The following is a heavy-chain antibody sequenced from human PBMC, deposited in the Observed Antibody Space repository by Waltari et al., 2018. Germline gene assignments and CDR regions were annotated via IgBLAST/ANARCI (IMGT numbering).Heavy chain of an antibody. CDR3: AKGPYFGSGVGMDV. D-gene: IGHD3-10*01. CDR2: FKGSVVRT. V-gene: IGHV3-23*01. J-gene: IGHJ6*02. CDR1: GFPFSTSG. Sequence: EAQLLESGGDLVRPGGSLRLSCADSGFPFSTSGRGWVRQAPGKGLEWVAGFKGSVVRTSYAESVQGRFTISRDNSKNTLYLQMNSLRTEDTAVYYCAKGPYFGSGVGMDVWGQGTTVSVSS.